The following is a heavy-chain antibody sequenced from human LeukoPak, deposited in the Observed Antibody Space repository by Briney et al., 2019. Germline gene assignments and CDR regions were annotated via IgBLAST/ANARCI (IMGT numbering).Heavy chain of an antibody. J-gene: IGHJ4*02. CDR1: GFTFSNAW. D-gene: IGHD3-10*01. V-gene: IGHV3-15*01. CDR3: TTVLNRYGSGRPFDY. CDR2: IKSKTDGGTT. Sequence: PGGSLRLSCAASGFTFSNAWMSWVRQAPGKGLEWVGRIKSKTDGGTTDYAAPVKGRFTISRDDSKNTLYLQMNSLKTEDTAVYYCTTVLNRYGSGRPFDYWGQGTLVTVSS.